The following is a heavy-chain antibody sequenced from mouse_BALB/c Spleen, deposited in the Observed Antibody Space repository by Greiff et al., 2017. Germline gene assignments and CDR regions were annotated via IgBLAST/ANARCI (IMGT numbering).Heavy chain of an antibody. V-gene: IGHV1-20*02. CDR3: ARDGNYVGAMDY. CDR1: GYSFTGYF. J-gene: IGHJ4*01. Sequence: VQLQQSGPELVKPGASVKISCKASGYSFTGYFMNWVMQSHGKSLEWIGRINPYNGDTFYNQKFKGKATLTVDKSSSTAHMELRSLASEDSAVYYCARDGNYVGAMDYWGQGTSVTVSS. CDR2: INPYNGDT. D-gene: IGHD2-1*01.